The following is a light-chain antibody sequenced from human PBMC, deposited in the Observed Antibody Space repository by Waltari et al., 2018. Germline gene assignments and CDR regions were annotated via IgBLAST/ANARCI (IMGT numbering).Light chain of an antibody. CDR3: AAWDDSLNGL. CDR1: RSNIGSNT. V-gene: IGLV1-44*01. J-gene: IGLJ3*02. Sequence: QSVLTQPPSASGAPGQRVTISCSGSRSNIGSNTVDWYQQLPGTAPKLLTYRDNERPSGVPDRFSGSKSGTSASLAISGLQSDDEADYYCAAWDDSLNGLFGGGTKLTVL. CDR2: RDN.